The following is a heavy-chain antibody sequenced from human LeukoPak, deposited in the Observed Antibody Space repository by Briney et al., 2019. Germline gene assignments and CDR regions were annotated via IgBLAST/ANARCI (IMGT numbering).Heavy chain of an antibody. Sequence: SETLSLTCTVSGGSISNYYRSWIRQPPGKGLEWIGYIYYSGSTNYNPSLKSRVTISVDTSDNQFSLRLSSVTAADTAMYYCARSPESGWNDYWGQGTLVTVSS. J-gene: IGHJ4*02. CDR3: ARSPESGWNDY. CDR2: IYYSGST. CDR1: GGSISNYY. D-gene: IGHD6-19*01. V-gene: IGHV4-59*01.